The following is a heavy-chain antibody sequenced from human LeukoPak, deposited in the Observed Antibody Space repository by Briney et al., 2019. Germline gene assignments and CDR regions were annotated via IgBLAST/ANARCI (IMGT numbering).Heavy chain of an antibody. V-gene: IGHV4-34*01. D-gene: IGHD3-10*01. Sequence: SETLSLTCAVSGGPFSGYFWSWIRQSSGKGLEWIGEIHNSGTTNYNPSLNSRVTISEDTSKNQFYLNLSSVTAADTAVYYCASRYYNLGSFPFDFWGQGTLVTVSS. CDR2: IHNSGTT. CDR1: GGPFSGYF. J-gene: IGHJ4*02. CDR3: ASRYYNLGSFPFDF.